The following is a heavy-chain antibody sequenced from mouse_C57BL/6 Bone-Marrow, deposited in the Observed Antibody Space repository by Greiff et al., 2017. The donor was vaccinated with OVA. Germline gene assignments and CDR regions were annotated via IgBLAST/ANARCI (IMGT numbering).Heavy chain of an antibody. Sequence: QVQLQQSGPELVKPGASVKLSCKASGYTFTSYDINWVKQRPGQGLEWIGWIYPRDGSTKYNEKFKGKATLTVDTSSSTAYMELHSLTSEDSAVYFCARDEGYYGSSYQGLLDYWGQGTTLTVSS. J-gene: IGHJ2*01. CDR3: ARDEGYYGSSYQGLLDY. CDR2: IYPRDGST. D-gene: IGHD1-1*01. V-gene: IGHV1-85*01. CDR1: GYTFTSYD.